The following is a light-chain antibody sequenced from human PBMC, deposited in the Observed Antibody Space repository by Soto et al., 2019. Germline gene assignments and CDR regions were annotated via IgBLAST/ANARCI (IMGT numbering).Light chain of an antibody. CDR2: DDH. J-gene: IGLJ3*02. V-gene: IGLV1-44*01. CDR3: STWDDSLNGWV. CDR1: SSNIGKNS. Sequence: QSVLTQPPSVSAAPGQRVSISCSGGSSNIGKNSVSWYQQLPATAPKLLIYDDHQRPSGVPDRFSGSRSGTSASLAISGLQSDDEAVYFCSTWDDSLNGWVFGGGTKVTVL.